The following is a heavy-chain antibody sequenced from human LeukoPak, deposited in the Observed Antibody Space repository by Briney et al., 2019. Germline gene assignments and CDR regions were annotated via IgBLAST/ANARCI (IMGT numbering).Heavy chain of an antibody. Sequence: GGSLRLSCAASGFTFSSYWMHWVRQAPGKGLVLVSRINSDGSSTSYADSVKGRFTISRDNAKNTLYLQMNSLRAEDTAVYYCAKVAVAGPFDYWGQGSLVTVSS. J-gene: IGHJ4*02. V-gene: IGHV3-74*01. D-gene: IGHD6-19*01. CDR3: AKVAVAGPFDY. CDR1: GFTFSSYW. CDR2: INSDGSST.